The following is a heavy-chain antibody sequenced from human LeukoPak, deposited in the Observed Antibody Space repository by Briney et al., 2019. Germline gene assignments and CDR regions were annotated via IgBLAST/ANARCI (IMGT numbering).Heavy chain of an antibody. CDR2: LYSGGDA. CDR3: ASGTGDALHFDY. Sequence: PGGSLRLSCATSGFSVGHSYMSWVRQAPGKGLEWVSVLYSGGDAYYADSVKGRFTISRDNSKNTLYLQMNSLRAEDTAVYYCASGTGDALHFDYWGQGTLVTVSS. D-gene: IGHD7-27*01. J-gene: IGHJ4*02. CDR1: GFSVGHSY. V-gene: IGHV3-53*05.